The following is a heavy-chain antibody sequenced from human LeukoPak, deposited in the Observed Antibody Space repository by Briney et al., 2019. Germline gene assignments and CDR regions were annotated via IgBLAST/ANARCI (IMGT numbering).Heavy chain of an antibody. Sequence: SENLSLTCTVSGGSISSYYWSWIRQPPGKGLEWIGYIYYSGSTNYNPSLKSRVTISVDTSKKQFSLKLSSVTAADTAVYYCARVGGATRFDYWGHGNLFTVSS. CDR3: ARVGGATRFDY. D-gene: IGHD5-24*01. V-gene: IGHV4-59*01. CDR1: GGSISSYY. J-gene: IGHJ5*01. CDR2: IYYSGST.